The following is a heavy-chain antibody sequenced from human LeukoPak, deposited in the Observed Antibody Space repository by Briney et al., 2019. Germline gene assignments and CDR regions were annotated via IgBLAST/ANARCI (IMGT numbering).Heavy chain of an antibody. CDR2: IYSGDIT. V-gene: IGHV3-53*05. J-gene: IGHJ4*02. CDR1: GFTVNNNY. Sequence: GGSLRLSCAASGFTVNNNYMSWVRQAPGKGLEWVSVIYSGDITYYADSVKGRFTISRDNSKNTLYLQMNSLRAEDTAVYYCARDGLLGYFDYWGQGTLVTVSS. CDR3: ARDGLLGYFDY. D-gene: IGHD2-8*02.